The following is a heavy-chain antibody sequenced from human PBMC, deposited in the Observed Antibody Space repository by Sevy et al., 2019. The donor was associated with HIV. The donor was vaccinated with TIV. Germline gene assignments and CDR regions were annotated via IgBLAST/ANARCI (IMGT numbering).Heavy chain of an antibody. D-gene: IGHD3-16*01. CDR1: GFSFSANW. J-gene: IGHJ4*02. CDR3: AHGTFGRFES. Sequence: GGSLRLSCAASGFSFSANWMNWVRRAPGKGLEWVAIIKGDGSDKDYVDSVEGRFTISRDNAKNRLYLQMNSLRVEDTAAYYCAHGTFGRFESWGQGTLVTVSS. CDR2: IKGDGSDK. V-gene: IGHV3-7*01.